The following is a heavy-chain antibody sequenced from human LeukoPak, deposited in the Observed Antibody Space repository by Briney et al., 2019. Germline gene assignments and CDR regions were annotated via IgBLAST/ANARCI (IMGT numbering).Heavy chain of an antibody. V-gene: IGHV3-9*01. Sequence: GGSLRLSCAASGFTFSDYYMSWIRQAPGKGLEWVSGISWNSGSIGYADSVKGRFTISRDNAKNSLYLQMNSLRAEDTALYYCAKALTGTRDYWGQGTLVTVSS. CDR2: ISWNSGSI. CDR1: GFTFSDYY. CDR3: AKALTGTRDY. D-gene: IGHD1-7*01. J-gene: IGHJ4*02.